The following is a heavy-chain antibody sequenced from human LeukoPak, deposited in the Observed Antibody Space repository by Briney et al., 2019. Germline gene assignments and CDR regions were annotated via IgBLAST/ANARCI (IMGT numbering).Heavy chain of an antibody. CDR3: ARGRGSLTY. CDR2: FYDTRSP. D-gene: IGHD3-10*01. Sequence: PSETLSLTCTVSGGSISLYYWSWIRQPPGKGLEWIGYFYDTRSPKYNPSLERRVTVSVDMSRNQFSLNLTSVTAADTAVYYCARGRGSLTYWGQGTLATVSS. CDR1: GGSISLYY. V-gene: IGHV4-59*01. J-gene: IGHJ4*02.